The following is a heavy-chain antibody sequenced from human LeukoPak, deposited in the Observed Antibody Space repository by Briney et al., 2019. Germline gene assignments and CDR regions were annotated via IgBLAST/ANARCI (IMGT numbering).Heavy chain of an antibody. CDR1: GVSTTNGIYY. D-gene: IGHD2-2*01. J-gene: IGHJ4*02. V-gene: IGHV4-39*01. CDR2: VHNVGST. Sequence: SETLSLTCTVSGVSTTNGIYYWAWIRQPPGKGLEWIGSVHNVGSTYYNLSLRSRVTMSIDTSKNQFSLKLSSVTAADTAVYYCARLDIVVVPAATPAYFDYWGQGTLVTVSS. CDR3: ARLDIVVVPAATPAYFDY.